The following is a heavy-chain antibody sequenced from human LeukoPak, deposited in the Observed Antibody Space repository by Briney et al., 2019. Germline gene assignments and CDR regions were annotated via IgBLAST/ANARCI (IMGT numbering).Heavy chain of an antibody. D-gene: IGHD5-12*01. CDR3: ARMGGYSGYATH. V-gene: IGHV4-59*08. J-gene: IGHJ4*02. CDR2: IYSSGSA. Sequence: SSETLSLTCSVSGGSISPYYWSWIRQPPGKGLEWIGYIYSSGSANYNPPLKSRVTISVDTSKNHFSLKLSSVTAADTAVYYCARMGGYSGYATHWGQGTLVTVSS. CDR1: GGSISPYY.